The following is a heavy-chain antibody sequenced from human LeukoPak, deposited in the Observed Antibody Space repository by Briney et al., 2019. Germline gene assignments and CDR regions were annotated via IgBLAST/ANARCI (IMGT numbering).Heavy chain of an antibody. J-gene: IGHJ6*02. Sequence: PGRSLRLSCAASGFTFSSYGMHWVRQAPGMGLEWVAVIWYDGSNKYYADSVKGRFTISRDNSKNTLYLQMNSLRAEDTAVYYCARGATIPQIYYYYGMDVWGQGTTVTVSS. CDR3: ARGATIPQIYYYYGMDV. CDR1: GFTFSSYG. CDR2: IWYDGSNK. D-gene: IGHD5-24*01. V-gene: IGHV3-33*01.